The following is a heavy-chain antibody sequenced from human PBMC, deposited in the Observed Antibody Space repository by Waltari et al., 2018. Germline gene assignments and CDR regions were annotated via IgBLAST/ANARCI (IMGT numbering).Heavy chain of an antibody. CDR2: ITHSGSP. CDR3: ARSRFAVAAAGTFDY. J-gene: IGHJ4*02. V-gene: IGHV4-34*02. Sequence: QVQLQQWGAGLLKPSETLSLTCAVHGGSFSDYFWTWIRQAPGKGLEWIGEITHSGSPKYNPSLGTRVAISVDTSKNQFSLSLYSVTAADTALYYCARSRFAVAAAGTFDYWGQGALVTVSS. CDR1: GGSFSDYF. D-gene: IGHD6-13*01.